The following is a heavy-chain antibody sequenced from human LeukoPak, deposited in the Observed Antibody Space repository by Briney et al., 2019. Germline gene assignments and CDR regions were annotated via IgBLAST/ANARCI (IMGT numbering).Heavy chain of an antibody. CDR3: AKAFFDYYDSSGPVDY. CDR2: IAYDGSNK. J-gene: IGHJ4*02. CDR1: RLTFSSYN. D-gene: IGHD3-22*01. V-gene: IGHV3-30*18. Sequence: GGSLRLSCAASRLTFSSYNMNWVRQAPGKGLEWVAVIAYDGSNKYYADSVKGRFTISRDNSKNTLYLQMNSLRAEDTAVYYCAKAFFDYYDSSGPVDYWGQGTLVTVSS.